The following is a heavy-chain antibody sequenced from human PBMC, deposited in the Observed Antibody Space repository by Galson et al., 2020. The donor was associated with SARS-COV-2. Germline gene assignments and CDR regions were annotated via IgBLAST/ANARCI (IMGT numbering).Heavy chain of an antibody. J-gene: IGHJ4*02. CDR2: ISSDGSEK. CDR3: ARGYSRVGAEDYFDF. Sequence: GGSLRLSCAASGFTFSNYFMHWVRQTPGKGLEWVAVISSDGSEKYYIDSVKGRFTISRDDSKNTLYLQRDSLRVGDTAVYYCARGYSRVGAEDYFDFWGQGTLVTVSS. D-gene: IGHD3-16*01. V-gene: IGHV3-30*10. CDR1: GFTFSNYF.